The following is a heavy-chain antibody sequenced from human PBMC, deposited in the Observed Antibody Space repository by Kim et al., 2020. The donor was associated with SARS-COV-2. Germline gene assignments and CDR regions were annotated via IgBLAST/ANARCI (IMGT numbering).Heavy chain of an antibody. V-gene: IGHV3-73*01. D-gene: IGHD2-15*01. CDR1: GFSISDSA. CDR2: IRRDICGDAI. J-gene: IGHJ4*02. Sequence: GGSLRLSCAVSGFSISDSAIHWVRQASGKGLEWVGRIRRDICGDAIADSAAVRGRVSIHTDDSRNTAYLQMDGLNSEDTAMSYCLRQLPPATSCGWSYPDNWGRGTLVTVSS. CDR3: LRQLPPATSCGWSYPDN.